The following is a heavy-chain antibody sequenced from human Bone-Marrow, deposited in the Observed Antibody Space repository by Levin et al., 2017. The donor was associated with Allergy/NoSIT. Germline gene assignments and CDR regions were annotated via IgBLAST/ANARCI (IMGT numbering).Heavy chain of an antibody. CDR2: INHSGST. V-gene: IGHV4-34*01. D-gene: IGHD2-8*02. J-gene: IGHJ6*03. Sequence: SQTLSLTCAVYGGSFSGYYWSWIRQPPGKGLEWIGEINHSGSTNYNPSLKSRVTISVDTSKNQFSLKLSSVTAADTAVYYCARGRKSYCTGGVCRYYYYYYYMDVWGKGTTVTVSS. CDR1: GGSFSGYY. CDR3: ARGRKSYCTGGVCRYYYYYYYMDV.